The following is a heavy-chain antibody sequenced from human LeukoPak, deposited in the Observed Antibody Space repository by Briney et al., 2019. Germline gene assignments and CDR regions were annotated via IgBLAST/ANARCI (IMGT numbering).Heavy chain of an antibody. D-gene: IGHD3-16*01. CDR2: INPSGGST. V-gene: IGHV1-46*01. J-gene: IGHJ4*02. CDR3: ARAPERGNYFDY. Sequence: ASVKVSCKASGYTFTSYYMHWVRQAPGQGLQWMGIINPSGGSTTYAQEFHGRVTMTRDTSTSTAYMELSSLRSEDTAVYYCARAPERGNYFDYWGQGTLVTVSS. CDR1: GYTFTSYY.